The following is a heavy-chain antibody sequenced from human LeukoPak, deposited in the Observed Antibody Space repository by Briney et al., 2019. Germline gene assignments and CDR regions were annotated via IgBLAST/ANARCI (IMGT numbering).Heavy chain of an antibody. CDR3: ASGYRSGADY. D-gene: IGHD5-18*01. Sequence: PGGSLRLSCAVSGFTFSSYEMNWVRQAPGKGPEWVSYISSSGSTIYYADSLKGRFTISRDNAKNSLYLQMNSLRTEDTAVYYCASGYRSGADYWGQGTLVTVSS. V-gene: IGHV3-48*03. CDR1: GFTFSSYE. J-gene: IGHJ4*02. CDR2: ISSSGSTI.